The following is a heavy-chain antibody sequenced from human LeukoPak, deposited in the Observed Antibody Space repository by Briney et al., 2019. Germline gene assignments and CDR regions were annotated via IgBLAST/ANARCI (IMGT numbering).Heavy chain of an antibody. Sequence: ASVKVSCGASGYTFTSYDINWVRQASGQGLEWMGWMNPNSGNTGYAQKFQGRVTMTRNNSISTAYMELTSLTSEDTAVYYCARKGRNSSGWSPFDYWGQGTLVTVSS. D-gene: IGHD6-19*01. CDR3: ARKGRNSSGWSPFDY. V-gene: IGHV1-8*01. J-gene: IGHJ4*02. CDR2: MNPNSGNT. CDR1: GYTFTSYD.